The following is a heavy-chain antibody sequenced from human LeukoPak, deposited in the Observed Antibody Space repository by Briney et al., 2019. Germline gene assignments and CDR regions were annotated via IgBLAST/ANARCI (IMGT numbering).Heavy chain of an antibody. CDR2: INPNSGGT. J-gene: IGHJ4*02. CDR3: ARAATGPEYYGDSFDY. Sequence: GASVKVSCKASGYTFTGYYMHWVRQAPGQGLEWMGWINPNSGGTNYAQKFQGRVTMTRDTSISTAYMELSRLRSDDTAVYYCARAATGPEYYGDSFDYWGQGTLVTVSS. CDR1: GYTFTGYY. D-gene: IGHD4-17*01. V-gene: IGHV1-2*02.